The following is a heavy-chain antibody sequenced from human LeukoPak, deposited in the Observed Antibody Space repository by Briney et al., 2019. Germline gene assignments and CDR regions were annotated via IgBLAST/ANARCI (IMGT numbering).Heavy chain of an antibody. V-gene: IGHV3-74*01. CDR3: ARDALQLTGNYVTRWWFDP. D-gene: IGHD3-9*01. CDR2: INRDGGST. CDR1: GFTFSSYW. J-gene: IGHJ5*02. Sequence: GGSLRLACAASGFTFSSYWLHWVRQAPGKGLVWVSRINRDGGSTSYTESVKGRLTISRDNAKNSLYLQMNSLSADDTAVCSCARDALQLTGNYVTRWWFDPWGQGTLVTVSS.